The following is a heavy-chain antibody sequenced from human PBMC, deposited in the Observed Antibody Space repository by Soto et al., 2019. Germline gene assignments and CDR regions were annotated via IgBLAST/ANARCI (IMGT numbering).Heavy chain of an antibody. CDR2: VFYTGFT. J-gene: IGHJ4*02. CDR1: GASISGSYYY. D-gene: IGHD1-20*01. CDR3: ATSQKGYNWNYFDH. Sequence: ETLSLTCAVSGASISGSYYYWACLRHSPGKGPEWIGSVFYTGFTSYNPSLESRVSVSVDTSKSQFSLKLSAVTAADTAVYYCATSQKGYNWNYFDHWGQGALVTVSS. V-gene: IGHV4-39*01.